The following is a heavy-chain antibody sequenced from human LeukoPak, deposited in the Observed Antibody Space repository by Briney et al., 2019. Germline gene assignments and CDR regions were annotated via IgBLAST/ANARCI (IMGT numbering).Heavy chain of an antibody. Sequence: SVKVSCKASGGTFSSYAISWVRQAPGQGLEWMGGIIPIFGTANYAQKFQGRVTITTDESTSTAYMELSSLRSEDTAVYYCARDRIIVSSRVSGAFDIWGQGTMVTVSS. CDR3: ARDRIIVSSRVSGAFDI. J-gene: IGHJ3*02. CDR2: IIPIFGTA. CDR1: GGTFSSYA. D-gene: IGHD3-3*01. V-gene: IGHV1-69*05.